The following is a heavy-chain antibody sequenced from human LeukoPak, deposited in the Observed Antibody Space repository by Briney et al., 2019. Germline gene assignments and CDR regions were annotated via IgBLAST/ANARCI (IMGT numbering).Heavy chain of an antibody. D-gene: IGHD6-6*01. Sequence: ASVKVSCKASGYTFTSYDINWVRQATGQGLEWMGWMNLNSGNTGYAQKFQGRVTMTRNTSISTAYMELSSLRSEDTAVYYCARSLSSSGRLFYYYYYMDVWGKGTTVTVSS. CDR2: MNLNSGNT. CDR1: GYTFTSYD. J-gene: IGHJ6*03. V-gene: IGHV1-8*01. CDR3: ARSLSSSGRLFYYYYYMDV.